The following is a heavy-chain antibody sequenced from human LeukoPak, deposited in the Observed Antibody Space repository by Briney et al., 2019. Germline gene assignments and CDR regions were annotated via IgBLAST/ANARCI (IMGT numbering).Heavy chain of an antibody. CDR1: GGFFSGYY. Sequence: SETLSLTCAVYGGFFSGYYWSWIRQPPGKGLEWIGEINHSGSTNYNPSLKSRVTISVDTSKNQFSLKLSSVTAADTAVYYCATSYYGDYVPFDYWGQGTLVTVSS. V-gene: IGHV4-34*01. CDR3: ATSYYGDYVPFDY. D-gene: IGHD4-17*01. CDR2: INHSGST. J-gene: IGHJ4*02.